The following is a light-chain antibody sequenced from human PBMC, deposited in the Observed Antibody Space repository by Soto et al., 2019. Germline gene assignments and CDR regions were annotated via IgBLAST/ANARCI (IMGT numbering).Light chain of an antibody. Sequence: SLGTLSLTPGERATLSCRASQSVSSSHLAWYQHKPGQAPRLLIYAASSRATGSPDRFSGGGSGTDFTLTISRLEPEDFTLYYCQLSGFLPITFGQGGLLEIK. CDR2: AAS. CDR3: QLSGFLPIT. CDR1: QSVSSSH. V-gene: IGKV3-20*01. J-gene: IGKJ5*01.